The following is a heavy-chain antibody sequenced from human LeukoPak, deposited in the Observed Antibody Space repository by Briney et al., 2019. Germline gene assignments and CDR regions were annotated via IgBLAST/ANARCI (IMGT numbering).Heavy chain of an antibody. Sequence: SETLSLTCTVSGGSISGYYWSWIRQPPGKGLEWIGHIYYSGSTNYNPSLKSRVTISVDTSKNEFSLKLSSVTAADTAVYYCARRGNDFWSDYTYYFDYWGQGTLVTVSS. CDR1: GGSISGYY. CDR3: ARRGNDFWSDYTYYFDY. V-gene: IGHV4-59*08. J-gene: IGHJ4*02. D-gene: IGHD3-3*01. CDR2: IYYSGST.